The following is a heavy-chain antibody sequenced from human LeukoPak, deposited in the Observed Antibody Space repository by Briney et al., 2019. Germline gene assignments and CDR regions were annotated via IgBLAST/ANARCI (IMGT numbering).Heavy chain of an antibody. J-gene: IGHJ4*02. CDR3: ARDFGPHDY. D-gene: IGHD3-10*01. V-gene: IGHV3-11*05. Sequence: GGSLRLSCAASGFTFSDYYMSWIRQAPGKGLEWVSYISLSGNYTKYADSVKGRFTISRDNAKNSLYLQMNSLRAEDTAVYFCARDFGPHDYWGQGTLVTVSS. CDR1: GFTFSDYY. CDR2: ISLSGNYT.